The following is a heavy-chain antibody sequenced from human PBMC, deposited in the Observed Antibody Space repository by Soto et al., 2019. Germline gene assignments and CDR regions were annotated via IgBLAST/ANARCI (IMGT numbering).Heavy chain of an antibody. V-gene: IGHV3-23*01. D-gene: IGHD6-25*01. CDR2: ISGSGGST. J-gene: IGHJ4*02. Sequence: EVPLLESGGGLVQPGGSLRLSCAASGFTFSSYAMSWVRQAPGQGLEWVSAISGSGGSTYYADSVKGRFTSSRDNSKNTLYLQMNSLRAEDKAVYYCAKDPRAAAARGSDDYWGQGNLVTVSS. CDR3: AKDPRAAAARGSDDY. CDR1: GFTFSSYA.